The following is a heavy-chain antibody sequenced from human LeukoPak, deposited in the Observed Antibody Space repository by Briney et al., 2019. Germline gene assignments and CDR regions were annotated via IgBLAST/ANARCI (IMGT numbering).Heavy chain of an antibody. CDR3: AKDFCSGGSCYSLNY. Sequence: QPGGSLRLSCAASGFTFRSYDMHWVRQATGKGLEWVSGIGTAGEIYYPGSVKGRFTISRDNSKNTLYLQMNSLRAEDTAVYYCAKDFCSGGSCYSLNYWGQGTLVTVSS. V-gene: IGHV3-13*01. D-gene: IGHD2-15*01. CDR2: IGTAGEI. CDR1: GFTFRSYD. J-gene: IGHJ4*02.